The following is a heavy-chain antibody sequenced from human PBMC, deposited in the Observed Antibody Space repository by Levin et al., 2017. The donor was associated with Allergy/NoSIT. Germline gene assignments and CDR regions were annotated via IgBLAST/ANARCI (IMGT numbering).Heavy chain of an antibody. CDR1: GFTFRSYG. D-gene: IGHD1-26*01. V-gene: IGHV3-30*18. J-gene: IGHJ4*02. Sequence: SCAGSGFTFRSYGIHWVRQPPGKGLEWVAFISYDGSNKFYADSVKGRFTVSRDNSKNTLYLQMDSLRAEDTALYYCAKMIDEDSARDFDYWGQGTLVIVSS. CDR2: ISYDGSNK. CDR3: AKMIDEDSARDFDY.